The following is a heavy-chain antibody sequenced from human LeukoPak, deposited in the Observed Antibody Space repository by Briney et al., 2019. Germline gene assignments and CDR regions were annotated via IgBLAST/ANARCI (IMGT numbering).Heavy chain of an antibody. CDR2: ISYDGSNK. Sequence: PGGSLRLSCAASGFTFSSYGMHWVRQAPGKGLEWVAVISYDGSNKYYADSVKGRFTISRDNSKNTLYLQMNSLRAEDTAVYYCAKDHSSSWYSGVYNWFDPWGQGTLVTVSS. V-gene: IGHV3-30*18. J-gene: IGHJ5*02. CDR3: AKDHSSSWYSGVYNWFDP. D-gene: IGHD6-13*01. CDR1: GFTFSSYG.